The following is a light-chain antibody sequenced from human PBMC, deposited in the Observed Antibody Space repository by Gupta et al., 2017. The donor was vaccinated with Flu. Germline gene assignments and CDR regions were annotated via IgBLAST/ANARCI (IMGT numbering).Light chain of an antibody. V-gene: IGLV1-40*01. CDR1: SSNIGGGLG. J-gene: IGLJ1*01. Sequence: QSVLTQPPSVPGAPGPRVTIPCTGSSSNIGGGLGVHWYQQSPGQAPKLLIYGDKYRPSGIPDRFSGSKSGTSASLAITGLQAEDEADYYCQAYDNGLSGYVFGTGTKVTVL. CDR2: GDK. CDR3: QAYDNGLSGYV.